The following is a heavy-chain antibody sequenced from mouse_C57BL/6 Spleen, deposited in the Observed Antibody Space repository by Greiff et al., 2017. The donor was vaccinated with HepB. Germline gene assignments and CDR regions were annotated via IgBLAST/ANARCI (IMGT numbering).Heavy chain of an antibody. Sequence: DVKLQESGGGLVKPGGSLKLSCAASGFTFSSYAMSWVRQTPEKRLEWVATISDGGSYTYYPDNVKGRFTISRDTAKNNLYLQMSHLKSEDTAMYYCARSRDGNYYFDYWGQGTTLTVSS. CDR3: ARSRDGNYYFDY. CDR2: ISDGGSYT. CDR1: GFTFSSYA. V-gene: IGHV5-4*03. D-gene: IGHD2-1*01. J-gene: IGHJ2*01.